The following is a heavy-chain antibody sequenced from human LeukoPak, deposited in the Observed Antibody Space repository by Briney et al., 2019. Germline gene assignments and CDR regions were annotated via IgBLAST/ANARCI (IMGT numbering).Heavy chain of an antibody. V-gene: IGHV4-34*01. D-gene: IGHD7-27*01. CDR3: ARLTLTGSLN. CDR1: GGSFSGYY. CDR2: INHSGST. J-gene: IGHJ4*02. Sequence: SETLSLTCAVYGGSFSGYYWSWIRQPPGKGLEWIGEINHSGSTNYNPSLKSRVTISVDTSKNQFSLKLSSVSAADTAVYYCARLTLTGSLNWGQGTLVTVSS.